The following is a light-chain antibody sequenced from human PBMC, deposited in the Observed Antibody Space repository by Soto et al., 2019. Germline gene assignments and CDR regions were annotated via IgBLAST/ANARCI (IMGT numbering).Light chain of an antibody. CDR3: MQALQTPVT. V-gene: IGKV2-28*01. CDR1: QSLLHSNGYNC. Sequence: DIVMTQSPLSLPVTPGEPASISCRSSQSLLHSNGYNCLDWYLQKPGQSPQLLTYLGSNRASGVPDRFSGSGSGTDFTLKISRVEAEDVGVYYCMQALQTPVTFGGGTKVDIK. J-gene: IGKJ4*01. CDR2: LGS.